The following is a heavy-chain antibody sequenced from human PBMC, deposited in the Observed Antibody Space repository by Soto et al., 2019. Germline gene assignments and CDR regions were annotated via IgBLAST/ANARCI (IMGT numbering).Heavy chain of an antibody. CDR2: ISYDGSNK. CDR1: GFTFSSYG. J-gene: IGHJ6*02. V-gene: IGHV3-30*18. CDR3: AKDVVVGATPGLGDYYYYYGMDV. D-gene: IGHD1-26*01. Sequence: GGSLRLSCAASGFTFSSYGMHWVRQAPGKGLEWVAVISYDGSNKYYADSVKGRFTISRENSKNTLYLQMNSLRAEDTAVYYCAKDVVVGATPGLGDYYYYYGMDVWGQGTTVTVSS.